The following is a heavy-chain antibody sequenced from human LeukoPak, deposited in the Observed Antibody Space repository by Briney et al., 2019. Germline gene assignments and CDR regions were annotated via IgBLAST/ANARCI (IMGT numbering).Heavy chain of an antibody. CDR2: IYTSGST. CDR1: GGSISSGSYY. V-gene: IGHV4-61*02. Sequence: PSQTLSLTCTVSGGSISSGSYYGSWIRQPPGKGLEWIGRIYTSGSTNYNPSLKSRVTISVDTSKNQFSLKLSSVTAADTAVYYCARDLITVVTPGWYYYYGMDVWGQGTTVTVSS. J-gene: IGHJ6*02. CDR3: ARDLITVVTPGWYYYYGMDV. D-gene: IGHD4-23*01.